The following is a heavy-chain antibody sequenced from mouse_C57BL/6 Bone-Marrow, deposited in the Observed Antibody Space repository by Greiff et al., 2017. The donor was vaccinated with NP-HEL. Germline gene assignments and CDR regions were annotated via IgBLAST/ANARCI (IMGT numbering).Heavy chain of an antibody. CDR2: IYPGDGDT. D-gene: IGHD2-2*01. CDR1: GYAFSSYW. V-gene: IGHV1-80*01. Sequence: VKVVESGAELVKPGASVKISCKASGYAFSSYWMNWVKQRPGKGLEWIGQIYPGDGDTNYNGKFKGKATLTADKSSSTAYMQLSSLTSEDSAVYFCARGGYDYWYFDVWGTGTTVTVSS. J-gene: IGHJ1*03. CDR3: ARGGYDYWYFDV.